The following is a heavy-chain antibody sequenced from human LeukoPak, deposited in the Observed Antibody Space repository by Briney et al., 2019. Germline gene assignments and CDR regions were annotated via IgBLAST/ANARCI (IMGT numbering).Heavy chain of an antibody. CDR2: IWYDGSNK. J-gene: IGHJ3*02. CDR1: GFTFSSYG. CDR3: AREGFCSSTSCAPVAFDI. Sequence: PGGSLRLSCAASGFTFSSYGMHWVRQAPGKGLEWVAVIWYDGSNKYYADSVKGRFTISRDNSKNTLYLQMNSLRAEDTAVYYCAREGFCSSTSCAPVAFDIWGQGTMVTVSS. D-gene: IGHD2-2*01. V-gene: IGHV3-33*01.